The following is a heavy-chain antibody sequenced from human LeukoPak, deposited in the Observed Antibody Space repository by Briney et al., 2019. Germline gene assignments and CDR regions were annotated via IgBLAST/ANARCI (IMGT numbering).Heavy chain of an antibody. CDR3: ARAHGSGSYYPSFDC. Sequence: ASVKVSCKASGYTFTNYLMFWVRQAPGQRLEWMGWINAGNGNTKYSQKFQGGVTITRDTSASTAYMDLSSLRSEDTAVYYCARAHGSGSYYPSFDCWGQGTLVTVSS. CDR1: GYTFTNYL. D-gene: IGHD3-10*01. J-gene: IGHJ4*02. CDR2: INAGNGNT. V-gene: IGHV1-3*01.